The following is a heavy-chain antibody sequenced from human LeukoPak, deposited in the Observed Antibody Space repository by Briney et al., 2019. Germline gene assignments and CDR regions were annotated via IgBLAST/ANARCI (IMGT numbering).Heavy chain of an antibody. CDR3: AKFVIYEGEDF. CDR1: GFTFSSYS. CDR2: ISGSSSYI. J-gene: IGHJ4*02. D-gene: IGHD2-21*01. Sequence: PGGSLRLSCAASGFTFSSYSMNWVRQAPGKGLEWVSSISGSSSYIYYADSVKGRFTISRDNAKNSLYLQMNSLTAEDTAVYYCAKFVIYEGEDFWGQGTLVAVSS. V-gene: IGHV3-21*01.